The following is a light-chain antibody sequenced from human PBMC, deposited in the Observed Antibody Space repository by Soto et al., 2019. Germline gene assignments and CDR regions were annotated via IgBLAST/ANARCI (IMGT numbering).Light chain of an antibody. CDR3: QQYGSSPGT. CDR1: QSVNNNY. J-gene: IGKJ5*01. Sequence: EIVLKQSPGTLSLSPGERATLYCRASQSVNNNYLARYQQQPGQAPRLFLHDAPNRATPIPERFSGSGTEAHFTLTIRRLEPEDLAVYYCQQYGSSPGTFGQGTRLAIK. V-gene: IGKV3-20*01. CDR2: DAP.